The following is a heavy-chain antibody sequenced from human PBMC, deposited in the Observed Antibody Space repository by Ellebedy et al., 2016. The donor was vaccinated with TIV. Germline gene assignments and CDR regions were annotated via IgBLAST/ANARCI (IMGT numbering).Heavy chain of an antibody. J-gene: IGHJ4*02. CDR1: GGSISSSNW. Sequence: MPGGSLRLSCAVSGGSISSSNWWRWVRQPPGKGLGWIGEIYHSGSTNYNPSLKSRVTISVDTSKNQFSLKLSCVTAADTAVYYCARKDQWLDYWGQGTLVTVSS. CDR3: ARKDQWLDY. V-gene: IGHV4-4*02. CDR2: IYHSGST. D-gene: IGHD6-19*01.